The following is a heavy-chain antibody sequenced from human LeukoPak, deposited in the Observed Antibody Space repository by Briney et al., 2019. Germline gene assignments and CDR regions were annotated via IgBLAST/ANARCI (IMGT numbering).Heavy chain of an antibody. J-gene: IGHJ5*02. CDR1: GDSISSGNYY. V-gene: IGHV4-39*01. Sequence: PSETLSLTCTVSGDSISSGNYYWGWIRQPPGKGLEWIGSIYYSGSTYYNPSLKSRVTISVDTSKNQFSLKLSSVTAADTAVYYCARRVSYRNCFDPWGQGTLVTV. CDR2: IYYSGST. D-gene: IGHD1-26*01. CDR3: ARRVSYRNCFDP.